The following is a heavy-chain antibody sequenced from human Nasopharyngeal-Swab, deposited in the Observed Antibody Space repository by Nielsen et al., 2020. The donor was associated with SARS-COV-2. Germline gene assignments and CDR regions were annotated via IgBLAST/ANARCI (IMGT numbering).Heavy chain of an antibody. J-gene: IGHJ6*03. CDR3: AKDLSSNFLNYMDV. CDR1: GFTFSSYS. V-gene: IGHV3-23*01. D-gene: IGHD4-11*01. CDR2: ISASGVTT. Sequence: GESLKISCAASGFTFSSYSMNWVRQAPGKGLEWVSAISASGVTTYYADSVKGRFTISRDNSKSTLYLQMNSLRAEDTAAYYCAKDLSSNFLNYMDVWGKGTTVSVSS.